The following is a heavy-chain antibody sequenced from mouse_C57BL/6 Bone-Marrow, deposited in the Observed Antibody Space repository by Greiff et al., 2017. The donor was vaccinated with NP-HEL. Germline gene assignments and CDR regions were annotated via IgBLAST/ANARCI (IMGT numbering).Heavy chain of an antibody. CDR3: AREGGLRRRTYAMDY. CDR2: INYDGSST. CDR1: GFTFSDYY. V-gene: IGHV5-16*01. J-gene: IGHJ4*01. Sequence: EVHLVESEGGLVQPGSSMKLSCTASGFTFSDYYMAWVRQVPEKGLEWVANINYDGSSTYYLDSLKSRFIISRDNAKNILYLQIGSLKSEDTATYYCAREGGLRRRTYAMDYWGQGTSVTVSS. D-gene: IGHD2-4*01.